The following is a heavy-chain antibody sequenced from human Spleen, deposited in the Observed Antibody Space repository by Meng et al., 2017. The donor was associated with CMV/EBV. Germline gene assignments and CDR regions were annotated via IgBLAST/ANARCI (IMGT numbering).Heavy chain of an antibody. D-gene: IGHD2-2*03. CDR3: ARVGYCSSTSCHSFDY. CDR2: IIPIFGTA. J-gene: IGHJ4*02. V-gene: IGHV1-69*05. Sequence: SGGTFRSYAISWVRQAPGQGLEWMGGIIPIFGTANYAQKFQGRVTITTDESTSTAYMELSSLRSEDTAVYYCARVGYCSSTSCHSFDYWGQGTLVTVSS. CDR1: GGTFRSYA.